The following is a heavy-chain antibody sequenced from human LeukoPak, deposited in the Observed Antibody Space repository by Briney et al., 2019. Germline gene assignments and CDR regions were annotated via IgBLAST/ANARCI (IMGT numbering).Heavy chain of an antibody. CDR1: GFTFSSYA. Sequence: GGPLRLSCAASGFTFSSYATSWVRQAPGKGLEWVSIIGRGGGGIHYTDSVRGRFTISRDDSKNTLYLQMNSLRAEDTALYYCAHDPNWEMDYWGQGVLVTVSS. J-gene: IGHJ4*02. CDR3: AHDPNWEMDY. V-gene: IGHV3-23*01. D-gene: IGHD7-27*01. CDR2: IGRGGGGI.